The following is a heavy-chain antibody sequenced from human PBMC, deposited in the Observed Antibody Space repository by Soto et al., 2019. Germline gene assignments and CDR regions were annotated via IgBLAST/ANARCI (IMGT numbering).Heavy chain of an antibody. Sequence: EVQLVESGGGLVQPGGSLRLSCAAAGFTVSSNYMSWVRQAPGKGLEGVSVIYRGGSTYYADSVKGRFTMSRDNSKNTLYLQMNSLRAEDTAGYYCAKARVNVYGMDVWGEGTTVTVSS. CDR2: IYRGGST. D-gene: IGHD2-21*01. CDR1: GFTVSSNY. CDR3: AKARVNVYGMDV. V-gene: IGHV3-66*01. J-gene: IGHJ6*04.